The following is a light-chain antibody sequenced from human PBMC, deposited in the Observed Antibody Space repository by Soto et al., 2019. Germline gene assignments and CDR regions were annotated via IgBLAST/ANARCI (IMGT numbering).Light chain of an antibody. V-gene: IGLV1-44*01. Sequence: QSVLTQPPSASGPPGQRVTISCSGSTSNIGRNPVHWYQHLPGTALKLLIYNVNQWPSGVPDRFSASKSGTSASLAISGLQSDDEAHYYCTAWDDSLNVVVFGGGTKLTVL. J-gene: IGLJ2*01. CDR1: TSNIGRNP. CDR3: TAWDDSLNVVV. CDR2: NVN.